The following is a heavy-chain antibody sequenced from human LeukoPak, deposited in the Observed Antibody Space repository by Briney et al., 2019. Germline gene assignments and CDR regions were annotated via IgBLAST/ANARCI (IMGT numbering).Heavy chain of an antibody. CDR2: IYYSGST. J-gene: IGHJ4*02. CDR1: GGSISGYY. D-gene: IGHD2-2*01. Sequence: SEALSLTCTVAGGSISGYYWSWIRQPPGKGLEWIGYIYYSGSTNCNPSLKSRVTMSVASSKNQFSLKLTSVTAADTAVYYCARRQREYQFLSPYFFDYWGQGTLVTVSS. CDR3: ARRQREYQFLSPYFFDY. V-gene: IGHV4-59*12.